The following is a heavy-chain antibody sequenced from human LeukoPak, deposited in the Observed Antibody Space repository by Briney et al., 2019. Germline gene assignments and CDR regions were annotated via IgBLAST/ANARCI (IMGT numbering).Heavy chain of an antibody. V-gene: IGHV4-39*01. CDR2: MYYSGSS. J-gene: IGHJ2*01. CDR1: GGSIISKTSY. CDR3: ARLLGPQTGPSVILYWYFDL. D-gene: IGHD7-27*01. Sequence: AETQGLTGSVSGGSIISKTSYWGCIRQPPGKGLEWIGSMYYSGSSYYNPSLKSRVTVSVDTSTDQFSLKLSSVTASDTAVYYCARLLGPQTGPSVILYWYFDLWGRGTVITVSS.